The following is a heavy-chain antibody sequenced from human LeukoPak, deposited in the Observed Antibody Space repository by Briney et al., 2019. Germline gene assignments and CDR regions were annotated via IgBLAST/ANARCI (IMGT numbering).Heavy chain of an antibody. Sequence: ASVKVSCKASGYTFTGYYMHWVRQAPGQGLEWMGWINPHSGGTNYAQKFQGRVTMTRDTSISTAFMELSRLRSDDTAVYYCARVKTMIIVVRLFDYWGQGTLVTVSS. V-gene: IGHV1-2*02. CDR1: GYTFTGYY. CDR3: ARVKTMIIVVRLFDY. CDR2: INPHSGGT. J-gene: IGHJ4*02. D-gene: IGHD3-22*01.